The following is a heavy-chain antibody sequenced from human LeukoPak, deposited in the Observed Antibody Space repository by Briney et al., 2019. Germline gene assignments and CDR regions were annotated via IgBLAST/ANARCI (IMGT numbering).Heavy chain of an antibody. CDR3: AGSYYFGSETYYNEDY. CDR1: GFTFRNYN. Sequence: PGGSLRLSCAASGFTFRNYNMNWVRQAPGKGLEWVSTISSSSYYIYYADSVKGRFTISRDNAKNSLYMQMNSLRAEDTAVYYCAGSYYFGSETYYNEDYWGQGTLLTVSS. J-gene: IGHJ4*02. D-gene: IGHD3-10*01. CDR2: ISSSSYYI. V-gene: IGHV3-21*01.